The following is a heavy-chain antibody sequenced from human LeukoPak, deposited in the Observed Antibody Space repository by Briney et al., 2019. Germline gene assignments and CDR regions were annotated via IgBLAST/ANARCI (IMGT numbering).Heavy chain of an antibody. CDR2: IYYSKNT. D-gene: IGHD5-18*01. J-gene: IGHJ4*02. Sequence: SETQSLTCTVSGGSISSSSVYWGWIRQPPGKGLEWIGSIYYSKNTYYNPSLKSRVTISADTSKNQFSLTLGSVSATDTAVYYCVSPRGFSYGYFDYWGQGTLVTVSS. CDR1: GGSISSSSVY. V-gene: IGHV4-39*01. CDR3: VSPRGFSYGYFDY.